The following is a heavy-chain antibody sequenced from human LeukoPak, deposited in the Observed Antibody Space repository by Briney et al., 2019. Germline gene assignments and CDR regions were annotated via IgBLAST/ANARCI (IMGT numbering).Heavy chain of an antibody. D-gene: IGHD4-11*01. J-gene: IGHJ4*02. CDR3: ARHSDSNGVDY. CDR1: GYSFTSYW. V-gene: IGHV5-51*01. CDR2: IYPGDSDA. Sequence: GESLKISCKGSGYSFTSYWIGWVRQMPGKGLEWMGIIYPGDSDARYSPSFQGQVSISVDTSIDTAYLQWSSVKASDTAMYYCARHSDSNGVDYWGQGTLVTVSS.